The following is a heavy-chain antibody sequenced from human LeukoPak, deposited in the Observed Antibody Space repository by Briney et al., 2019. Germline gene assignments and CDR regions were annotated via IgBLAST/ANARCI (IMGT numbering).Heavy chain of an antibody. J-gene: IGHJ4*02. D-gene: IGHD2-15*01. CDR1: GYTFTGYY. CDR2: INPNSGGT. V-gene: IGHV1-2*06. CDR3: ARWDCSGGSCYLNYFDY. Sequence: ASVKVSCKASGYTFTGYYMHWVRQAPGQGLEWMGRINPNSGGTNYAQKFQGRVTMARDTSISTAYMELSRLRSDDTAVYYCARWDCSGGSCYLNYFDYWGQGTLVTVSS.